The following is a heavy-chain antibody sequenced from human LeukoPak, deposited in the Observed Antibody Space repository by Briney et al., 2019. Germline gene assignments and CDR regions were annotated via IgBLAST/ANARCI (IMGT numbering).Heavy chain of an antibody. CDR3: ARSLRYFDWLLYYYGMDV. J-gene: IGHJ6*02. D-gene: IGHD3-9*01. CDR2: MNPNSGNT. Sequence: ASVKVSCKASGYTFTSYDINWVRQATGQGLEWMGWMNPNSGNTGYAQKFQGRVTMTRNTSISTAYMELRSLRSEDTAVYYCARSLRYFDWLLYYYGMDVWGQGTTVTVSS. V-gene: IGHV1-8*01. CDR1: GYTFTSYD.